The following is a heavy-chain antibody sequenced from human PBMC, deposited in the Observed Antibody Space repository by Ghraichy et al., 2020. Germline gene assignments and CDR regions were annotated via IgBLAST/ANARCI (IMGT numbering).Heavy chain of an antibody. J-gene: IGHJ4*02. CDR2: ISSSSSTI. D-gene: IGHD1-26*01. CDR1: GFTFSSYS. Sequence: GGSLRLSCAASGFTFSSYSMNWVRQAPGKGLEWVSYISSSSSTIYYADSVKGRFTISRDNAKNSLYLQMNSLRDEDTAVYYCARGWDIVGATADFDYWGQGTLVTVSS. CDR3: ARGWDIVGATADFDY. V-gene: IGHV3-48*02.